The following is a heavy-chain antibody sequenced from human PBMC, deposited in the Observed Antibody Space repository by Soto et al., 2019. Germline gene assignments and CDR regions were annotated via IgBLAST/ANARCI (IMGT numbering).Heavy chain of an antibody. Sequence: QVQLQESGPGLVKPSQTLSLTCTVSGDSISSSNKYWSWIRQAPREGLEWIGFISYSGTTSYIPSLNSRLAISLDTSKNQFLLSLISVTTADTAVYYCARGRGYSYGLDTWDQGTLVTVSS. V-gene: IGHV4-30-4*01. J-gene: IGHJ5*02. CDR1: GDSISSSNKY. D-gene: IGHD5-18*01. CDR2: ISYSGTT. CDR3: ARGRGYSYGLDT.